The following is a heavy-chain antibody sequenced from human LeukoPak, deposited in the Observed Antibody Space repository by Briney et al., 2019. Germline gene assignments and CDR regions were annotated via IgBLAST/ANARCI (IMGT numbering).Heavy chain of an antibody. CDR2: IRWTSISI. V-gene: IGHV3-9*01. J-gene: IGHJ6*02. CDR1: GFTFDEYG. CDR3: AKDVSYYASSWYPAYYYYGMDV. Sequence: SGGSLRLSCAASGFTFDEYGMHWVRQAPGKGLEWVSGIRWTSISIGYADSVKGRFTISRDNAKNSLYLQMNSLRPEDTALYYRAKDVSYYASSWYPAYYYYGMDVWGQGTTVTVSS. D-gene: IGHD6-13*01.